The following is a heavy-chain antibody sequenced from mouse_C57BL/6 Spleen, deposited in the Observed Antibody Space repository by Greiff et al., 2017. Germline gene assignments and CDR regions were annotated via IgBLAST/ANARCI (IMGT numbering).Heavy chain of an antibody. CDR2: IYPGSGDT. CDR1: GYAFSSYW. D-gene: IGHD2-1*01. Sequence: QVQLQQSGPELVKPGASVKISCKASGYAFSSYWMNWVKQRPGKGLEWIGRIYPGSGDTNYNEKFKGKATLTADKSSSTAYMELSSLTSEDAAVYFCARGDGNYCYYYDMEYGGKGTSGTVSS. CDR3: ARGDGNYCYYYDMEY. J-gene: IGHJ4*01. V-gene: IGHV1-82*01.